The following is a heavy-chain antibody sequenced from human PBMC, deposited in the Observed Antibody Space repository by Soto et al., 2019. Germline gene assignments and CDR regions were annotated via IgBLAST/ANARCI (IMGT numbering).Heavy chain of an antibody. CDR2: ISSSGSSI. CDR1: GFTFSDYY. Sequence: QVQLVESGGDLVKPGGSLRLSCAASGFTFSDYYMSWIRQAPGKGLEWVSYISSSGSSIFYADSVKGRFTISRDNAKKALYLQMNSLRDEDTAVYYCARDESSTSGFAFDIWGQGTMVTVSS. J-gene: IGHJ3*02. CDR3: ARDESSTSGFAFDI. D-gene: IGHD2-2*01. V-gene: IGHV3-11*01.